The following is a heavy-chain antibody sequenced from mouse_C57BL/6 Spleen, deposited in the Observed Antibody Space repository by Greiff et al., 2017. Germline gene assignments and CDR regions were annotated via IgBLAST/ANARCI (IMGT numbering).Heavy chain of an antibody. CDR2: IIPNNGGT. V-gene: IGHV1-26*01. CDR1: GYTFTDYY. Sequence: VQLQQSGPELVKPGASVKISCKASGYTFTDYYMNWVKQSHGKSLEWIGDIIPNNGGTSYNQKFKGKATLTVDKSSSTAYMELRSLTSEDSAVYYCARGIYYYSYYAMDYWGQGTAVTVSS. J-gene: IGHJ4*01. D-gene: IGHD1-1*01. CDR3: ARGIYYYSYYAMDY.